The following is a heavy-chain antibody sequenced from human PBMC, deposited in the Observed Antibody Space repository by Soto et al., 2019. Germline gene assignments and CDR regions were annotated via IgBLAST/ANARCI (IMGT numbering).Heavy chain of an antibody. CDR2: VYHSETT. D-gene: IGHD6-13*01. CDR1: GYSISSGYY. Sequence: PSETLSLTSGVSGYSISSGYYWGLIRQAPGKCLEWIKSVYHSETTYYNPSLNSLVTISLHTSKNHFSLTLSSVTAADTALYYCTRSLYASSWYADNWGQGTRVTVSS. V-gene: IGHV4-38-2*01. J-gene: IGHJ4*02. CDR3: TRSLYASSWYADN.